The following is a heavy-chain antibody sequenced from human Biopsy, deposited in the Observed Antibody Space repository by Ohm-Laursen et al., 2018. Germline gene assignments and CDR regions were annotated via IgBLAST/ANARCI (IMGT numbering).Heavy chain of an antibody. CDR1: GFSISSGYY. J-gene: IGHJ5*02. CDR3: ARDRFDLLTPNWFDP. Sequence: SDTLSLTCAVSGFSISSGYYWGWIRQPPGKGLEWIGSVYDSGKSYYNPSLKSRVTISVDVSKNQFSLKLSSVTAADTAVYYRARDRFDLLTPNWFDPWGQGTLVTVSS. V-gene: IGHV4-38-2*02. CDR2: VYDSGKS. D-gene: IGHD3-9*01.